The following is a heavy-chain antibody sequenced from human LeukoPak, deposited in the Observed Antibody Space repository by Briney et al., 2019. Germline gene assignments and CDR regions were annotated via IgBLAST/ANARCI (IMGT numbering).Heavy chain of an antibody. CDR3: ARDADYSNYVDMSNWFDP. V-gene: IGHV3-30*01. D-gene: IGHD4-11*01. J-gene: IGHJ5*02. CDR1: GFTFSSYA. CDR2: ISYDGSNK. Sequence: GGSLRLSCAASGFTFSSYAMHWVRQAPGKGLEWVAVISYDGSNKYYADSVKGRFTISRDKSKNTLYLQMNSLRAEDTAVYYCARDADYSNYVDMSNWFDPWGQGTLVTVSS.